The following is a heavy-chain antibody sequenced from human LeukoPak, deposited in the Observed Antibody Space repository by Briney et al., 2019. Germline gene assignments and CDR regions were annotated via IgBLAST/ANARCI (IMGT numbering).Heavy chain of an antibody. CDR3: ARDSSEVDYYDSSGYLDY. V-gene: IGHV3-21*01. Sequence: GGSLRLSCAASGFTFSSYSMNWVRQAPGKGLEWVSSISSSSSYIYYADSVKGRFTISRDNAKNSLYLQMNSLRAEDTAVYYCARDSSEVDYYDSSGYLDYWGQGTLVTVSS. CDR1: GFTFSSYS. D-gene: IGHD3-22*01. J-gene: IGHJ4*02. CDR2: ISSSSSYI.